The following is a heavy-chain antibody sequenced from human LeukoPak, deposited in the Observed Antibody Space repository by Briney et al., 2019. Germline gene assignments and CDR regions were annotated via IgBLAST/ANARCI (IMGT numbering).Heavy chain of an antibody. CDR3: AKSRHSSSWFDY. CDR1: GFTFSSYA. V-gene: IGHV3-23*01. D-gene: IGHD6-13*01. Sequence: GGSLRLSCAASGFTFSSYAMSWVRQAPGKGLEWVSAISGSGSSTYYADSVKGRFTISRDNSKNTLYLQMNSLRAEDTAVYYCAKSRHSSSWFDYWGQGTLVTVSS. CDR2: ISGSGSST. J-gene: IGHJ4*02.